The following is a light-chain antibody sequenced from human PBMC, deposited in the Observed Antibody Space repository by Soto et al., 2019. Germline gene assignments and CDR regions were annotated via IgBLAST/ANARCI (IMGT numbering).Light chain of an antibody. V-gene: IGLV2-14*01. CDR1: DGDISAFHF. CDR2: EVN. CDR3: ASYTSTSRYV. Sequence: QSALTQPASVAGSPGQSITISCTGPDGDISAFHFVSWYQQHPGKAPRPIIYEVNNRPSGVSSRFSASKSGNTASLVISGLQSDDEADYYCASYTSTSRYVFGTGTKLTVL. J-gene: IGLJ1*01.